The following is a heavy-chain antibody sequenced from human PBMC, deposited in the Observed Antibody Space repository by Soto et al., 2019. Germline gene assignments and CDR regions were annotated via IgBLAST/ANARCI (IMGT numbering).Heavy chain of an antibody. CDR2: ISAYNGNT. CDR1: GYTFTSYG. J-gene: IGHJ4*02. D-gene: IGHD5-18*01. Sequence: ASVKVSCKASGYTFTSYGISWVRQAPGQGLEWMGWISAYNGNTNYAQKLQGRVTMTTDTSTSTAYMELRSLRSDDTAVYYCARDQFDSYGPKGGLDYWGQGTLVTVSS. V-gene: IGHV1-18*01. CDR3: ARDQFDSYGPKGGLDY.